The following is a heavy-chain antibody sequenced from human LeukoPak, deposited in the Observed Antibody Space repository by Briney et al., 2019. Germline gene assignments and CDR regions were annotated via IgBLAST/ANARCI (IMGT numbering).Heavy chain of an antibody. J-gene: IGHJ4*02. V-gene: IGHV3-30-3*01. D-gene: IGHD6-19*01. Sequence: GRSLRLSCAASGFTFSSYAMHWVRQAPGKGLEWAAVISYDGSNKYYADSVKGRFTISRDNSKNTLYLQMNSLRAEDTAVYYCSFPGTAVAGTYQRWGQGTLVTVSS. CDR3: SFPGTAVAGTYQR. CDR2: ISYDGSNK. CDR1: GFTFSSYA.